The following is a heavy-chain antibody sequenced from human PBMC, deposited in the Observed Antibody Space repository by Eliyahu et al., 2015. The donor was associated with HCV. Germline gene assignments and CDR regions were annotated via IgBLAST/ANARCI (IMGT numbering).Heavy chain of an antibody. CDR2: IYPDDSDT. CDR1: GYSFTTYW. V-gene: IGHV5-51*01. J-gene: IGHJ5*02. D-gene: IGHD3-9*01. CDR3: ALQSFDVLTGPPHQNWFDP. Sequence: EVQLVQSGAEVKKPGESLKISCKASGYSFTTYWIGWVRQMPGKGLEWMGIIYPDDSDTRYSPSFQGQVTMSADKSISTAYLQWSSLKASDTAMYYCALQSFDVLTGPPHQNWFDPWGQGTLVTVST.